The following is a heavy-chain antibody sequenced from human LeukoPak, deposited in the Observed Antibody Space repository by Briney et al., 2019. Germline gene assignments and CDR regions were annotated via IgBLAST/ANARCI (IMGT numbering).Heavy chain of an antibody. D-gene: IGHD4-17*01. CDR1: GFTFSSYS. CDR2: ISSSSSYI. J-gene: IGHJ4*02. Sequence: GGSLRLSCAASGFTFSSYSMNWVRQAPGKGLEWVSSISSSSSYIYYADSVKGRFTISRDNAKNSLYLQMNSLRAEDTAVYYCARDTGEATVTSFDYWGQGTLVTVSS. CDR3: ARDTGEATVTSFDY. V-gene: IGHV3-21*01.